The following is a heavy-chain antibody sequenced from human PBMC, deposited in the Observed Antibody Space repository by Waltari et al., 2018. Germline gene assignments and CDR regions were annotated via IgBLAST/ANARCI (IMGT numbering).Heavy chain of an antibody. CDR1: GYTFTGYG. J-gene: IGHJ5*02. D-gene: IGHD3-3*01. CDR2: IGLYNGET. Sequence: QAHLVQSGPEVKNPGASVKVSCWASGYTFTGYGVHWVRQAPGQGFEWMGWIGLYNGETNYAQKFRDRLTMTTDKTTTTVYLELRSLTSDDTAVYYCARDPHEVWSGSNWFDPWGQGTLVTVSS. V-gene: IGHV1-18*01. CDR3: ARDPHEVWSGSNWFDP.